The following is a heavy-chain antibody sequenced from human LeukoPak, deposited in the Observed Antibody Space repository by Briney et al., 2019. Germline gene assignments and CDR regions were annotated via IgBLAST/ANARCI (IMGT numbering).Heavy chain of an antibody. CDR2: IYSGGST. CDR1: GFTVSSNY. V-gene: IGHV3-53*01. J-gene: IGHJ4*02. Sequence: TGGSLRLSCAASGFTVSSNYMSWVRLAPGKGLEWVSVIYSGGSTYYADSVKGRFTISRDNSKNTLYLQMNSLRAEDTAVYYCASSLGYSYEIWGQGTLVTISS. D-gene: IGHD5-18*01. CDR3: ASSLGYSYEI.